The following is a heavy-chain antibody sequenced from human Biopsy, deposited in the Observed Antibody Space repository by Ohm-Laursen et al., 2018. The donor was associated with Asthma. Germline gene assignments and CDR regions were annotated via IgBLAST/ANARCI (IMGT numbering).Heavy chain of an antibody. CDR3: VRDGTDDAFDI. J-gene: IGHJ3*02. D-gene: IGHD1-1*01. Sequence: SLRLSCAATGFSFSNFAIHWVRQAPGKGLEWVGVISKDASTQDYADSVKGRFTMARDNSKNTLDLQMNSLREEDSAVYYCVRDGTDDAFDIWGQGTVVSVSS. CDR2: ISKDASTQ. V-gene: IGHV3-30*01. CDR1: GFSFSNFA.